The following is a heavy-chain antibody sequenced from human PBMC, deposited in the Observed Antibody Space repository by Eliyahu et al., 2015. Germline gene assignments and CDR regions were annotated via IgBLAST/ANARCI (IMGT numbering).Heavy chain of an antibody. V-gene: IGHV4-34*01. CDR2: INHSGST. D-gene: IGHD2-8*01. Sequence: IRQPPGKGLEWIGGINHSGSTNYNPSLKSRVTISVDTSKNQFSLKLSSVTAADTAVYYCARVTELGYCTNGVCSNPYYFDYWGQGTLVTVSS. J-gene: IGHJ4*02. CDR3: ARVTELGYCTNGVCSNPYYFDY.